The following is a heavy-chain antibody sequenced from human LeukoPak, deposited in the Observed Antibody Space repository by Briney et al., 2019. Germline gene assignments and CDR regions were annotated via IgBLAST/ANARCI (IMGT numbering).Heavy chain of an antibody. J-gene: IGHJ6*03. V-gene: IGHV1-46*01. CDR2: INPSGGST. Sequence: ASVKVSCKASGYTFTSYYMHWVRQAPGQGLEWMGIINPSGGSTSYAQKFQGRVTITADESTSTAYMELSSLRSEDTAVYYCARAYIGAPPYQLPHYYYYYMDVWGKGTTVTISS. CDR3: ARAYIGAPPYQLPHYYYYYMDV. CDR1: GYTFTSYY. D-gene: IGHD2-2*01.